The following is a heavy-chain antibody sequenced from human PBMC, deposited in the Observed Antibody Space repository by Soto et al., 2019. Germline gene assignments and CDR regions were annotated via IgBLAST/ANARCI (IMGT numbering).Heavy chain of an antibody. Sequence: GESLKISCKGSGYSFTSYWISWVRQMPGKGLEWMGRIDPSDSYTNYSPSFQGHVTISADKSISTAYLQWSSLKASDTAMYYCASRYYDSSGYSDDAFDIWDQGTMVTVSS. V-gene: IGHV5-10-1*01. CDR2: IDPSDSYT. CDR3: ASRYYDSSGYSDDAFDI. CDR1: GYSFTSYW. J-gene: IGHJ3*02. D-gene: IGHD3-22*01.